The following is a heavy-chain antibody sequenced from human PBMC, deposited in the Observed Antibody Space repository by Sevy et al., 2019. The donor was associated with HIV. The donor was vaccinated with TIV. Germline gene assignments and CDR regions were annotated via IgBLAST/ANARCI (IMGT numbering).Heavy chain of an antibody. CDR3: TRDKTILEGRYGMDV. J-gene: IGHJ6*02. CDR1: GFTFSSYN. V-gene: IGHV3-21*01. CDR2: IFSGSSYI. D-gene: IGHD3-3*01. Sequence: GGSLRLSCAASGFTFSSYNMNWVRQAPGKGLEWVSFIFSGSSYIYYAGSVKGRFTISRDNAKNSLYLQMSSLRAEDTAVYYCTRDKTILEGRYGMDVWGRGTTVTVSS.